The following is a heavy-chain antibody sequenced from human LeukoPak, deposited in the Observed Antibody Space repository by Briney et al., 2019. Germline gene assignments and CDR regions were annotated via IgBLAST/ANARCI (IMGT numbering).Heavy chain of an antibody. CDR1: GGSISSGSYD. CDR2: IYTSGSS. D-gene: IGHD3-10*01. CDR3: TKGRGI. J-gene: IGHJ4*02. V-gene: IGHV4-61*09. Sequence: PSETLSLTCTVSGGSISSGSYDWYWIRQPAGKGLEWIGHIYTSGSSNYSPSLKSRVTISVDTSKNQFSLKLTSVTAADTAVYYCTKGRGIWGQGTLVTVSS.